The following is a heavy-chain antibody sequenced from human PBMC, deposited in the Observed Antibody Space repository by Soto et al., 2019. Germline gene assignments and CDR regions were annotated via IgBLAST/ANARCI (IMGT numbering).Heavy chain of an antibody. J-gene: IGHJ4*02. D-gene: IGHD3-3*01. CDR2: IYPGDSNT. V-gene: IGHV5-51*01. Sequence: GESLKISCKGSGCSFANYWIGWVRQMPGKGLEWMGIIYPGDSNTIYSPSFQGQVTISVDKSISTAFLQWSSLKASDTAMYYCARGVDGHTWSLYWGQGTLVTVSS. CDR3: ARGVDGHTWSLY. CDR1: GCSFANYW.